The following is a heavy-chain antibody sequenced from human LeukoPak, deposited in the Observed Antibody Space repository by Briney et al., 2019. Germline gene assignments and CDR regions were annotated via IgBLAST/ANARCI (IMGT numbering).Heavy chain of an antibody. D-gene: IGHD2-2*01. V-gene: IGHV1-8*01. J-gene: IGHJ5*02. CDR2: MNPNSGNT. Sequence: ASVKVSCKASGYTFTSYDINWVRQATGQGLEWMGWMNPNSGNTGYAQKFQGRVTMTRNTSINTAYMELSSLRSEDTAVYYCARDPLEDIVVVPAARDGWFDPWGQGTLVTVSS. CDR1: GYTFTSYD. CDR3: ARDPLEDIVVVPAARDGWFDP.